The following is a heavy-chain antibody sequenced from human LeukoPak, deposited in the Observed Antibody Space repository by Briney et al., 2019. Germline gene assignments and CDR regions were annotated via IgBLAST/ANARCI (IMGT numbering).Heavy chain of an antibody. D-gene: IGHD2-2*01. V-gene: IGHV3-23*01. CDR3: AKDSCSSTTCYWDY. CDR2: ISGSGGGT. CDR1: GFTFSSHA. J-gene: IGHJ4*02. Sequence: GGSLRLSCAASGFTFSSHAMSWVRQAPGTGLGWVPAISGSGGGTYYADSVKGRFTISRDNSKNTLYLQMSSLRAEDTAIYYCAKDSCSSTTCYWDYWGQGTLVTVSS.